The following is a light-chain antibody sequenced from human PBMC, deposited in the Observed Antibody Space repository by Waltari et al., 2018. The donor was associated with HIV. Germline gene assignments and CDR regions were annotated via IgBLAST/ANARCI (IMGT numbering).Light chain of an antibody. CDR2: KDS. CDR1: PLPNQS. J-gene: IGLJ3*02. V-gene: IGLV3-25*02. Sequence: ECTHQTKISVSPGQTARITCSGDPLPNQSGYWYQQKQGQAPVLVIKKDSERTSGIPERFSGSSSGTTVTLSISGVQSEEEAEYECKGADSSCTYWVFGGGTKLTVL. CDR3: KGADSSCTYWV.